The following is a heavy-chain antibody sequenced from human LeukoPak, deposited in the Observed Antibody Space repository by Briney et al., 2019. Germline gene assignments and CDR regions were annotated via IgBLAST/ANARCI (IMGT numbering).Heavy chain of an antibody. CDR1: GFTFSSYW. CDR3: ARGDDKSGYDYGY. Sequence: GGSLRLSCAASGFTFSSYWMSWVRQAPGKGLEWVSNIKQDGSEKYYVDSVKGRFTISRDNAKNSLYLQMNSLRAEDTAVYYCARGDDKSGYDYGYWGQGTLVTVSS. CDR2: IKQDGSEK. J-gene: IGHJ4*02. V-gene: IGHV3-7*04. D-gene: IGHD5-12*01.